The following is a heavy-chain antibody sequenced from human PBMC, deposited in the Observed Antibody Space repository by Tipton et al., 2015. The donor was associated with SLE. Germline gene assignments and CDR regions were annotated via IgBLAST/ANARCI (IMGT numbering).Heavy chain of an antibody. Sequence: SGFTFSSYGMHWVRQAPGKGLEWVAVIWYDGSNKYYADSVKGRFTISRDNSKNTLYLQMNSLRAEDTAVYYCAKGSYGGNPAFDIWGQGTLVTVSS. J-gene: IGHJ3*02. CDR1: GFTFSSYG. V-gene: IGHV3-33*06. CDR2: IWYDGSNK. D-gene: IGHD4-23*01. CDR3: AKGSYGGNPAFDI.